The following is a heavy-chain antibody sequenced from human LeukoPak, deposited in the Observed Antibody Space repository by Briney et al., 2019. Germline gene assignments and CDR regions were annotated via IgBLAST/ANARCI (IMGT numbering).Heavy chain of an antibody. V-gene: IGHV4-61*05. J-gene: IGHJ6*03. D-gene: IGHD5-18*01. CDR3: ARTTEGGYTYDYFYYYMDV. CDR1: GGSISSSDYY. Sequence: SETLSLTCTVSGGSISSSDYYWGWIRQPPGKGLEWIGYIYYSGSTNYNPSLKSRVTISVDTSKNQFSLKLSSVTAADTAVYYCARTTEGGYTYDYFYYYMDVWGKGTTVTISS. CDR2: IYYSGST.